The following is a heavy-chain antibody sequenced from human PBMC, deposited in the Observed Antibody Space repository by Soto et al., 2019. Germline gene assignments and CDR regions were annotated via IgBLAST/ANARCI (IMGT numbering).Heavy chain of an antibody. Sequence: EVQLVESGGGLVKPGGSLRLSCAASGFTFSSHTMNWVRQAPGMGLEWISSINSGRTYIYYAHSVKGRFTISRDNAESSLFLQMNSLRVEDTAVYYCARGRDYGDYVGAFDIWGQGTLVTVSS. D-gene: IGHD4-17*01. V-gene: IGHV3-21*01. J-gene: IGHJ3*02. CDR2: INSGRTYI. CDR3: ARGRDYGDYVGAFDI. CDR1: GFTFSSHT.